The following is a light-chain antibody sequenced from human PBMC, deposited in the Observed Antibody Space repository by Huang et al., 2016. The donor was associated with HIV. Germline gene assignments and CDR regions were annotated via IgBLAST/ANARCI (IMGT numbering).Light chain of an antibody. CDR1: RRVNNF. CDR3: QQSYSSPRVT. Sequence: DIQMTQSPSSLSAYVGDRVNITCRASRRVNNFLNWYQQKPGKAPKLLIYRTSTLQTGVPSRFSCIGSGTYFTLTISSLQPEDCATYSCQQSYSSPRVTFGPGTTVDIK. J-gene: IGKJ3*01. CDR2: RTS. V-gene: IGKV1-39*01.